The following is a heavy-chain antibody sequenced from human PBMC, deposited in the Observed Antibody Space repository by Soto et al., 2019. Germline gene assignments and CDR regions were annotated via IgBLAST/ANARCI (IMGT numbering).Heavy chain of an antibody. J-gene: IGHJ4*02. Sequence: ASVKVSCKASGYTFTSYYIHWVRQAPGQGLEWMGWINPITGGTNYAPKFQGRVTMTRDTSITTAYMELSRLRSDDAAVYYCARNYYDSSDRDYLDYWGQGTPVTVSS. CDR1: GYTFTSYY. CDR2: INPITGGT. V-gene: IGHV1-2*02. D-gene: IGHD3-22*01. CDR3: ARNYYDSSDRDYLDY.